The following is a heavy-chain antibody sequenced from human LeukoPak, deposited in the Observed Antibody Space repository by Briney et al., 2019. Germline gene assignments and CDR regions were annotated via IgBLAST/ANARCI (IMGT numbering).Heavy chain of an antibody. CDR3: TLIQGWGSGSYYLDY. Sequence: GGSLRLSCAAPGLSISNDWMSWVRQAPGKGLEWVGRVKSKGNGETTDYAAPVKGRFTISRDDSKNTLYLQMNSLKIEDTAVYYCTLIQGWGSGSYYLDYWGQGTLVTVSS. D-gene: IGHD3-10*01. V-gene: IGHV3-15*01. CDR2: VKSKGNGETT. CDR1: GLSISNDW. J-gene: IGHJ4*02.